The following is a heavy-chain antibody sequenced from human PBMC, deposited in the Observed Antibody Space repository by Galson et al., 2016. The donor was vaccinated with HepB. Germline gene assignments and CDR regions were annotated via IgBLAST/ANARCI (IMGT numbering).Heavy chain of an antibody. CDR1: GYRFFTYG. V-gene: IGHV1-18*04. D-gene: IGHD4-11*01. CDR3: ARDVQFRFDY. J-gene: IGHJ4*02. CDR2: ISANSGNT. Sequence: SVKVSCKASGYRFFTYGISWVRQAPGQGLGWLGWISANSGNTIYAQKFQDRVTMTRDTSASTVYMDLRSLRSDDTAVYYCARDVQFRFDYWGQGTLVTVSS.